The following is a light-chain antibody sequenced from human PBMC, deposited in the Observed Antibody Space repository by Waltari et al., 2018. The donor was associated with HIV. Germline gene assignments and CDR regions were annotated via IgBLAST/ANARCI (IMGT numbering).Light chain of an antibody. Sequence: SALTQPPSAPGSPGQSVPIPCTGTSSDVGTYKFVSWYQQHPGKAPKLIIYEVNQRPSGVPDRFSGSKSGNSASLTVSGLQDEDEADYYCTTFSGSISSVVFGGGTKLTVL. CDR3: TTFSGSISSVV. J-gene: IGLJ2*01. CDR2: EVN. CDR1: SSDVGTYKF. V-gene: IGLV2-8*01.